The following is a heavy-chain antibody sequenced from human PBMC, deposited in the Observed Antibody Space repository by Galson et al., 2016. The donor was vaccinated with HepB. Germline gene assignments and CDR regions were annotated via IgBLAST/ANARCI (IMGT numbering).Heavy chain of an antibody. V-gene: IGHV3-20*01. CDR2: INWNTNSI. CDR1: GFTFEDYG. CDR3: ASHSYCGGDCSIYGYYYYDMDV. J-gene: IGHJ6*02. Sequence: AASGFTFEDYGMSWVRQAPGKGLEWVSGINWNTNSIDYADSVKGRFTISRDNAKNSLFLQMNSLRVEDPALYHCASHSYCGGDCSIYGYYYYDMDVWGQGTAVTVSS. D-gene: IGHD2-21*02.